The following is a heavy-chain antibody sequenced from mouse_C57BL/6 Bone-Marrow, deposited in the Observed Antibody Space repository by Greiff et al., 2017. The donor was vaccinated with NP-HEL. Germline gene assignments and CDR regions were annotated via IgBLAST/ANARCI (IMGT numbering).Heavy chain of an antibody. J-gene: IGHJ3*01. CDR2: IDPSDSYT. D-gene: IGHD2-3*01. V-gene: IGHV1-50*01. Sequence: QVQLQQPGAELVKPGASVKLSCKASGYTFTSYWMQWVKQRPGQGLEWIGEIDPSDSYTNYNQKFKGKATLTVDTSSSTAYMQLSSLTSADSAVYDCEGLLPFAYWGQGTLVTVSS. CDR3: EGLLPFAY. CDR1: GYTFTSYW.